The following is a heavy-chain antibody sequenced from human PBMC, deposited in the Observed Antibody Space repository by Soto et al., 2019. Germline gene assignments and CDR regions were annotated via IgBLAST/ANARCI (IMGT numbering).Heavy chain of an antibody. CDR2: ISAYNGNT. CDR1: GYTFTNYG. V-gene: IGHV1-18*01. CDR3: ARDYFTPGIAVADEYYYGMDV. D-gene: IGHD6-19*01. Sequence: GASVKASCKASGYTFTNYGISWVRQAPGQGREWMGWISAYNGNTNYAQKLQGRVTMTTDTSTSTAYMELRSLRSDDTAVYYCARDYFTPGIAVADEYYYGMDVWGQGTTVTVSS. J-gene: IGHJ6*02.